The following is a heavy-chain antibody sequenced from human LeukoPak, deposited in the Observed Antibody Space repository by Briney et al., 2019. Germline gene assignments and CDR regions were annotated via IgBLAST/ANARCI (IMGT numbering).Heavy chain of an antibody. Sequence: GGSLRLSCAASGFTFSSYAMHWVRQAPGKGLEYVSGISNKGGSTYYASSVKGRFTISRDNSKNTLYLQMGSLRAEDMAVNYCARDASPGRTVTTSQYSYYYYYMDVGGKGTRSPSP. V-gene: IGHV3-64*01. CDR1: GFTFSSYA. J-gene: IGHJ6*03. CDR2: ISNKGGST. CDR3: ARDASPGRTVTTSQYSYYYYYMDV. D-gene: IGHD4-17*01.